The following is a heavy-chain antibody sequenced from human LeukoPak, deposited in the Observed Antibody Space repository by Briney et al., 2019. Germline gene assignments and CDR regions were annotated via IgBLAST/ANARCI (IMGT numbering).Heavy chain of an antibody. CDR1: GFTFSDYY. J-gene: IGHJ4*02. CDR2: INHSGST. CDR3: ARRRGARGPFDY. D-gene: IGHD1-26*01. V-gene: IGHV4-34*01. Sequence: GSLRLSCAASGFTFSDYYMSWIRQPPGKGLEWIGEINHSGSTNYNPSLKSRGTISVDTSKNQFSLKLSSVTAADTAVYYCARRRGARGPFDYWGQGTLVTVSS.